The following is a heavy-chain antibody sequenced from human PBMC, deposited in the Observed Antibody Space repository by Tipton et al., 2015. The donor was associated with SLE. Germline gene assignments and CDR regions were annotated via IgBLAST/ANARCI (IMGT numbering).Heavy chain of an antibody. CDR2: INGNGDKT. V-gene: IGHV3-20*04. CDR1: GFTFSSYS. CDR3: ALQKEAFDV. Sequence: SLRLSCAASGFTFSSYSMNWVRQAPGKGLEWVSGINGNGDKTSYAGSVKGRFTISRDNAKNFVYLELNSLRAEDTAVYYCALQKEAFDVWGQGTMVTVSS. J-gene: IGHJ3*01.